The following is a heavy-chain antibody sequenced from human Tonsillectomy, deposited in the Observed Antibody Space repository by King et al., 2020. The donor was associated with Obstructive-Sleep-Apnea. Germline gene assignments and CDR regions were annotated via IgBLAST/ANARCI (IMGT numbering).Heavy chain of an antibody. CDR2: IRFDGSNK. CDR1: GFMFSSYD. D-gene: IGHD3-16*02. Sequence: VQLVESGGGVVQPGGSLRLSCAASGFMFSSYDMHWVRQAPGKGLEWVAYIRFDGSNKHYGDSVKGRFTISRDNSKNTLHLEMNSLRAEDTAVYYCAKDRDDYAWGSYRFLYGMDVWGQGTTVTVSS. V-gene: IGHV3-30*02. CDR3: AKDRDDYAWGSYRFLYGMDV. J-gene: IGHJ6*02.